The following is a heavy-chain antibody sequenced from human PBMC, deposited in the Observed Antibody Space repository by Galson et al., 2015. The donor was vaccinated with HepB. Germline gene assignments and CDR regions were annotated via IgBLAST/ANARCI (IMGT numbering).Heavy chain of an antibody. D-gene: IGHD3-16*01. CDR3: ARGEFRNSGPDY. CDR2: IDPGASST. CDR1: GYNFTYYW. V-gene: IGHV5-10-1*01. Sequence: QSGAEVKKPGESLRISCKASGYNFTYYWINWVRQMPGQGLEWMGRIDPGASSTNYNPSFQGHVTISADKSINTAYLQWSSLKVSDTAMYYCARGEFRNSGPDYWGQGTLVTVSS. J-gene: IGHJ4*01.